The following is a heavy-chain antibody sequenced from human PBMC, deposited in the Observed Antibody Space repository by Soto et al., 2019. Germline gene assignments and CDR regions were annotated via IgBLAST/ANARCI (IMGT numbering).Heavy chain of an antibody. V-gene: IGHV3-30*18. CDR3: AKEMFDFWSDEYYYYGMDV. J-gene: IGHJ6*02. CDR2: ISYDGSNK. Sequence: QVQLVESGGGVVQPGRSLRLSCAASGFTFSSYGMHWVRQAPGKGLEWVAVISYDGSNKYYADSVKGRFTISRDNSKNTLYLQMNSLRAEDTAVYYCAKEMFDFWSDEYYYYGMDVWGQGTTVTVSS. D-gene: IGHD3-3*01. CDR1: GFTFSSYG.